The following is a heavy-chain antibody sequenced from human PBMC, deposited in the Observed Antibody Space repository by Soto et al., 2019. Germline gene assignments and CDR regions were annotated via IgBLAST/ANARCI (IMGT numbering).Heavy chain of an antibody. CDR1: GYTFTSYG. CDR2: ISAYNGNT. CDR3: ARDDLLYCSSTSCYKARHDAFDI. J-gene: IGHJ3*02. V-gene: IGHV1-18*01. D-gene: IGHD2-2*02. Sequence: ASVKVSCKASGYTFTSYGISWVRQAPGQGLEWMGWISAYNGNTNYAQKLQGRVTMTTDTSTSTAYMELRSLRSDDTAVYYCARDDLLYCSSTSCYKARHDAFDIWGQGTMVTVSS.